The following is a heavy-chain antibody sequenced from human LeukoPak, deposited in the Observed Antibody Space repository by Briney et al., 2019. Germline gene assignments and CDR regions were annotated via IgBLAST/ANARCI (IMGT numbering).Heavy chain of an antibody. Sequence: ASVKVSCKASGYTLTGHYIHWVRQAPGQGLEWMGWISPHSGFTMYPQRFQGRVTMTTDTSISTAFLEVRRLRSDDTAAYYCERQTGDDALDIWGQGTMITVYS. CDR3: ERQTGDDALDI. CDR1: GYTLTGHY. V-gene: IGHV1-2*02. D-gene: IGHD7-27*01. J-gene: IGHJ3*02. CDR2: ISPHSGFT.